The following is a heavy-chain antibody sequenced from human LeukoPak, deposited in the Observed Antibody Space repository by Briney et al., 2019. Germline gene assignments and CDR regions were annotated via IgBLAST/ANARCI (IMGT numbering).Heavy chain of an antibody. CDR1: GFTFDDYA. D-gene: IGHD6-13*01. CDR2: ITWDGGST. Sequence: GGSLRLSCAAYGFTFDDYAMHWVRQAPGKGLEWVSLITWDGGSTNYADSVKGRFTISRDNAKNSLYLQMNSLRAEDTALYHCARGIGAEAPGLWGQGTLVTVSS. J-gene: IGHJ4*02. V-gene: IGHV3-43D*03. CDR3: ARGIGAEAPGL.